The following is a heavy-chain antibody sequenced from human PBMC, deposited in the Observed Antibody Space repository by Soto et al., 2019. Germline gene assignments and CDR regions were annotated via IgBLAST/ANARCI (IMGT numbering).Heavy chain of an antibody. CDR2: INHSGST. Sequence: SETLSLTCTVSGGSISSSSYYWGWIRQPPGKGLEWIGEINHSGSTNYNPSLKSRVTISVDTSKNQFSLKLSSVTAADTAVYYCARVSVVVAVTGHYYYMDVWGKGTTVTVSS. CDR3: ARVSVVVAVTGHYYYMDV. V-gene: IGHV4-39*07. D-gene: IGHD2-15*01. J-gene: IGHJ6*03. CDR1: GGSISSSSYY.